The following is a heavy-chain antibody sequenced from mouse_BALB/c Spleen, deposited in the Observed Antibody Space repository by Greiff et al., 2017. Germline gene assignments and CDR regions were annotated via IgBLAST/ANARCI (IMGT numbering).Heavy chain of an antibody. CDR3: ARLYDYDESYAMDY. J-gene: IGHJ4*01. V-gene: IGHV5-12-2*01. D-gene: IGHD2-4*01. Sequence: EVMLVESGGGLVQPGGSLKLSCAASGFTFSSYTMSWVRQTPEQRLEWVAYISNGGGSTYYPDTVKGRFTISRDNAKNTLYLQMSSLKSEDTAMYYCARLYDYDESYAMDYWGQGTSVTVSS. CDR1: GFTFSSYT. CDR2: ISNGGGST.